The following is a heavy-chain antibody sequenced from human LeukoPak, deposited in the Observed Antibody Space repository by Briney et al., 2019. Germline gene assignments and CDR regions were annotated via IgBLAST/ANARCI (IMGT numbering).Heavy chain of an antibody. CDR1: GGSFSGYY. CDR2: INHSGST. J-gene: IGHJ4*02. D-gene: IGHD1-26*01. Sequence: KSSETLSLTCAVYGGSFSGYYWSWIRQPPGKGLEWIGEINHSGSTNYNPSLKSRVTISVDTSKNQFSLKLSSVTAADTAVYYCARFLIVGATGAFDYWGQGTLVTVSS. CDR3: ARFLIVGATGAFDY. V-gene: IGHV4-34*01.